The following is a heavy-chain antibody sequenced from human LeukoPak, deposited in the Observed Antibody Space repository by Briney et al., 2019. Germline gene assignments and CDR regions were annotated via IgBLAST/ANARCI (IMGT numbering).Heavy chain of an antibody. V-gene: IGHV3-74*01. J-gene: IGHJ4*02. CDR3: AREILAPGKTHDY. CDR1: GFTFSNYW. CDR2: INDDGSAT. Sequence: GGSLRLSCAASGFTFSNYWMHWVRQVPGKGLVWVSRINDDGSATFYADSVKGRFTISRDNAKNTLFLQINSLRVEDTAVYYCAREILAPGKTHDYWGQGTLVTVSS.